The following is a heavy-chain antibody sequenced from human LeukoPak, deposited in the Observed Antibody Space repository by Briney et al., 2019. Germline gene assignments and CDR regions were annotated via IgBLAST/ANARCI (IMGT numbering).Heavy chain of an antibody. CDR2: INHSGST. CDR3: ARDRADHIVGATRGAFDI. D-gene: IGHD1-26*01. CDR1: GGSFSGYY. J-gene: IGHJ3*02. V-gene: IGHV4-34*01. Sequence: SETLSLTCAVYGGSFSGYYWSWIRQPPGKGLEWIGEINHSGSTNYNPSLKSRVTISVDTSKNQFSLKLSSVTAADTAVYYCARDRADHIVGATRGAFDIWGQGTMVTVSS.